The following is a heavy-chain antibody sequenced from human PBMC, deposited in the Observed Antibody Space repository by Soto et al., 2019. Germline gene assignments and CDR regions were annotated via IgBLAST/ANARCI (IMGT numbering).Heavy chain of an antibody. CDR3: ARDGWVRAVAGTGYYYGMDV. V-gene: IGHV3-48*02. Sequence: GGSLRLSCAASGFTFSSYRMNWVRQAPGKGLEWVSYISSSSSAIYYADSVKGRFTISRDNAKNSLYLQMNSLRDEDTAVYYCARDGWVRAVAGTGYYYGMDVWGQGTTVTVSS. J-gene: IGHJ6*02. CDR2: ISSSSSAI. CDR1: GFTFSSYR. D-gene: IGHD6-19*01.